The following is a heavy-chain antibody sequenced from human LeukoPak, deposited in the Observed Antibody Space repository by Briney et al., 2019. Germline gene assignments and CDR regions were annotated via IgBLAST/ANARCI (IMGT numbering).Heavy chain of an antibody. J-gene: IGHJ4*02. CDR2: ISGSGGST. CDR1: GFTFSSYA. D-gene: IGHD2-15*01. V-gene: IGHV3-23*01. Sequence: GGSLRLSCAASGFTFSSYAMSWVRQAPGKGLGWVSAISGSGGSTYYADSVKGRFTISRDNSKNTLYLQMNSLRAEDTAVYYCAKDSGYCSGGSCYESNDYWGQGTLVTVSS. CDR3: AKDSGYCSGGSCYESNDY.